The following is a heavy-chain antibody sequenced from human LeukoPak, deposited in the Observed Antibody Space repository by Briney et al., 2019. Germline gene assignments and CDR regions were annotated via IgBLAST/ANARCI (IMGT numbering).Heavy chain of an antibody. Sequence: SETLSLTCTVSGGSISSYYWSWIRQPPGKGLEWIGYIYYSGSTNYNPSLKSRVTISVDTSKNQFSLKLSSVTAADTAVYYCARVPQNQSGHSYGYVVYAFDIWGQGTMVTVSS. CDR3: ARVPQNQSGHSYGYVVYAFDI. CDR1: GGSISSYY. CDR2: IYYSGST. J-gene: IGHJ3*02. D-gene: IGHD5-18*01. V-gene: IGHV4-59*01.